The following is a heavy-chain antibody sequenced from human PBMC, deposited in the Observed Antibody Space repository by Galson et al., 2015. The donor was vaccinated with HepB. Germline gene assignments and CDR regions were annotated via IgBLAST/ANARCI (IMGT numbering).Heavy chain of an antibody. CDR2: IWHDGSNS. Sequence: SLRLSCAASGFTFSRNGMHWVRQAPGKGLEWVAVIWHDGSNSSYADSVKGRFTISRDNSKNTLYLQMNSLRAEDTAVYYCAREDADIAAMTLDHWGQGPLVTVSS. CDR3: AREDADIAAMTLDH. D-gene: IGHD6-25*01. V-gene: IGHV3-33*08. J-gene: IGHJ4*02. CDR1: GFTFSRNG.